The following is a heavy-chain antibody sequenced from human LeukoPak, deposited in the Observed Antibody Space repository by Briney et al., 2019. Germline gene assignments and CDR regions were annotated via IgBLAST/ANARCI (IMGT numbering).Heavy chain of an antibody. CDR3: ARDLEDCSGGSCYSWFDP. J-gene: IGHJ5*02. CDR1: GFTFSSYA. Sequence: GGSLRLSCAASGFTFSSYAMHWVRQAPGKGLEWVAVISYDGSNKYYADSVKGRFTISRDNSKNTLYLQMNSLRAEDTAVYYCARDLEDCSGGSCYSWFDPWGQGTLVTVPS. D-gene: IGHD2-15*01. V-gene: IGHV3-30-3*01. CDR2: ISYDGSNK.